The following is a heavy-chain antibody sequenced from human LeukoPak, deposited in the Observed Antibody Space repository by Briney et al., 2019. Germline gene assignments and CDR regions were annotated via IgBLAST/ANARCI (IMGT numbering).Heavy chain of an antibody. J-gene: IGHJ6*03. CDR2: INPNSGGT. V-gene: IGHV1-2*02. CDR1: GYTFTVYY. CDR3: ARDYGLYYYGSGSYRDYYYYYYMDV. D-gene: IGHD3-10*01. Sequence: ASVKVSCKASGYTFTVYYMHWVRQAPGQGLEWMGWINPNSGGTNYAQKFQGRVTMTRDTSISTAYMELSRLRSDDTAVYYCARDYGLYYYGSGSYRDYYYYYYMDVWGKGTTVTVSS.